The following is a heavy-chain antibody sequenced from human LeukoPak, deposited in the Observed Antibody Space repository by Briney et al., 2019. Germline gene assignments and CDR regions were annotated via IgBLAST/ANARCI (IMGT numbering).Heavy chain of an antibody. CDR1: GFTFSSYA. CDR2: ISGSGGST. J-gene: IGHJ4*02. CDR3: AKYSPGGSYIPYFDY. V-gene: IGHV3-23*01. Sequence: GRSLRLSCAASGFTFSSYAMSWVRQAPGKGLEWVSAISGSGGSTYYADSVKGRFTISRDNSKNTLYLQMNSLRAEDTAVYYCAKYSPGGSYIPYFDYWGQGTLVTVSS. D-gene: IGHD1-26*01.